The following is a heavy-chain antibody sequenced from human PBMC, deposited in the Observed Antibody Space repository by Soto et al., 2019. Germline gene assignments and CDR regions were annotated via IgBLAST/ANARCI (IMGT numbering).Heavy chain of an antibody. CDR3: ASPYSSSWLSLDY. V-gene: IGHV5-51*01. CDR1: GYSFTSYW. D-gene: IGHD6-13*01. J-gene: IGHJ4*02. CDR2: IYPGDSDT. Sequence: EVQLVQSGAEVKKPGESLKISCKGSGYSFTSYWIGWVRQMPGKGLEWMGIIYPGDSDTRYSPSFQGQVTISADKSSRTAYLQWSSLKASDTAMYYCASPYSSSWLSLDYWGQGTLVTVSS.